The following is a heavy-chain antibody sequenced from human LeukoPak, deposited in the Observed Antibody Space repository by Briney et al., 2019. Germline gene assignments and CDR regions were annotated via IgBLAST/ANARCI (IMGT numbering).Heavy chain of an antibody. D-gene: IGHD3-22*01. CDR3: ARGGYYYDSSGYNTDYYFDY. J-gene: IGHJ4*02. V-gene: IGHV4-59*01. CDR1: GGSISSYY. Sequence: SETLSLTCTVSGGSISSYYWSWIRQPPGKGLEWIGYIYYSGSTNYNPSLKSRVTISVDTSKNQFSLKLSSVTAADTAVYYCARGGYYYDSSGYNTDYYFDYWGQGTLVTVSS. CDR2: IYYSGST.